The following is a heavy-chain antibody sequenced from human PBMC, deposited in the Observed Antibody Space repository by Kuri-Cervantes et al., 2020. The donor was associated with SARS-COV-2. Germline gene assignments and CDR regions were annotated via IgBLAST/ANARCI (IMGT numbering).Heavy chain of an antibody. CDR3: ARDRRGGSSLDY. CDR2: INHSGST. D-gene: IGHD6-19*01. J-gene: IGHJ4*02. V-gene: IGHV4-34*01. CDR1: GGSFSGYY. Sequence: SETLSLTCAVYGGSFSGYYWSWIRQPPGKGLEWIGEINHSGSTNYNPSLKSRVTISVDTSKNRFSLTLTSVTAADTAVYYCARDRRGGSSLDYWGQGALVTVSS.